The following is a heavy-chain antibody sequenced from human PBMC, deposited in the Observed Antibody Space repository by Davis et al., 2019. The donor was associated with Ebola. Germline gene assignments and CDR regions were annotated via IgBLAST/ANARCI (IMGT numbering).Heavy chain of an antibody. CDR3: ARGPVDIVATIGRGAFDY. D-gene: IGHD5-12*01. CDR2: IIPIFGTA. CDR1: GYTFTSYG. J-gene: IGHJ4*02. V-gene: IGHV1-69*06. Sequence: SVKVSCKASGYTFTSYGISWVRQAPGQGLEWMGGIIPIFGTANYAQKFQGRVTITADKSTSTAYMELSSLRSEDTAVYYCARGPVDIVATIGRGAFDYWGQGTLVTVSS.